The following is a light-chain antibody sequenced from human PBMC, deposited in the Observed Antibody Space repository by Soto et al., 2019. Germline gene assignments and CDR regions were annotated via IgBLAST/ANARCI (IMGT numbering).Light chain of an antibody. CDR1: EGITTY. CDR2: GAY. CDR3: QYSNRAPLT. J-gene: IGKJ4*01. V-gene: IGKV1-27*01. Sequence: DIQLTQSPSSLPASVGDRVTITCRASEGITTYLAWYQQKPGKVPNLLIYGAYKLYSGVPSRFSGSGSGTHFTLSISGLRPEDVATYYCQYSNRAPLTFGGGTKVEI.